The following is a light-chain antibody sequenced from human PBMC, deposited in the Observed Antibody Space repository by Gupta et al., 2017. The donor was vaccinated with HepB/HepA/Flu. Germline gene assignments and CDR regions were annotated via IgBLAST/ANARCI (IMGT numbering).Light chain of an antibody. V-gene: IGKV3-20*01. J-gene: IGKJ2*02. CDR3: QQDGSPPRT. Sequence: EIVLAQSPGTLSLSPGERATLSCRASQSVRSSDLAWYQHKRGQAPRLLIYGTSSRATDIPDRFSGSGSGTDFTLTISRLEPEDSAIYYCQQDGSPPRTFGQGTKLEIK. CDR1: QSVRSSD. CDR2: GTS.